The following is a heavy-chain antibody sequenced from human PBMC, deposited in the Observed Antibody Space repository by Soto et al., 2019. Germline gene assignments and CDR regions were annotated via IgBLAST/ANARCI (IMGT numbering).Heavy chain of an antibody. CDR1: GFTVSSKY. V-gene: IGHV3-66*01. J-gene: IGHJ6*04. D-gene: IGHD2-15*01. CDR3: AKYDIHSNGGSCYGVGLDV. Sequence: EVQLVESGGGLVQPGGSLRLSCAASGFTVSSKYMSWVRQAPGKGLEWVSIMQSGGTTYYADYVKGSFIISRDSSKNMLNLQKHRLRTEGAAVSYCAKYDIHSNGGSCYGVGLDVWGKGTTVTVSS. CDR2: MQSGGTT.